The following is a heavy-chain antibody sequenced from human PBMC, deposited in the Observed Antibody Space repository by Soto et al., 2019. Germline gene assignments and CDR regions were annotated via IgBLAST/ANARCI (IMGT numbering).Heavy chain of an antibody. CDR1: GGSISSYY. V-gene: IGHV4-59*08. Sequence: SETLSLTCTVSGGSISSYYWSWIRQPPGKGLEWIGYIYYSGSTNYNPSLKSRVTISVDTSKNQFSLKLSSVTAADTAVYYCARLRRYYLVDYCGQGTLVTVSS. D-gene: IGHD3-22*01. J-gene: IGHJ4*02. CDR2: IYYSGST. CDR3: ARLRRYYLVDY.